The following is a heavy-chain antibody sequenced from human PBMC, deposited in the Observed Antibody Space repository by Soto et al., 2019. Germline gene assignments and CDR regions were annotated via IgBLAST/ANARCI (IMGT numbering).Heavy chain of an antibody. CDR3: ARVQVRRGNGSGYLNGFDI. V-gene: IGHV4-34*01. CDR1: GGSFSPYC. Sequence: SETLSLTCAVSGGSFSPYCWTWIRQSPGKGLEWIGEICHTGTTTYIPSLRSRIIISLDTSKNQFPLSLSSVTAADTAVYFCARVQVRRGNGSGYLNGFDIWGQGTLVTVSS. J-gene: IGHJ3*02. D-gene: IGHD3-22*01. CDR2: ICHTGTT.